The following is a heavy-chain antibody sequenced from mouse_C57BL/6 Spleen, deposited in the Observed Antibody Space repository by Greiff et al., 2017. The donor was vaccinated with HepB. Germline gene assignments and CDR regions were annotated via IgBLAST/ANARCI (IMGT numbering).Heavy chain of an antibody. CDR3: ARATVVATRYFDY. V-gene: IGHV5-6*01. CDR2: ISSGGSYT. Sequence: EVKVVESGGDLVKPGGSLKLSCAASGFTFSSYGMSWVRQTPDKRLEWVATISSGGSYTYYPDSVKGRFTISRDNAKNTLYLQMSSLKSEDTAMYYCARATVVATRYFDYWGQGTTLTVSS. D-gene: IGHD1-1*01. J-gene: IGHJ2*01. CDR1: GFTFSSYG.